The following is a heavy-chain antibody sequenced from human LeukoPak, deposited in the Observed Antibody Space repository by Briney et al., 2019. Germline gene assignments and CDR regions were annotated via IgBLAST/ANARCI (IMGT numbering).Heavy chain of an antibody. CDR1: GFTFSTYV. V-gene: IGHV3-23*01. D-gene: IGHD3-9*01. Sequence: GGSLRLSCAASGFTFSTYVMSWVRQAPGKGLEWVSGISGSGDNTYYADSVKGRFTISRDNSKNTLYLQLNSLRAEDTAVYYCAKGSGYDTDFDYWGQGTLVSVSS. CDR2: ISGSGDNT. J-gene: IGHJ4*02. CDR3: AKGSGYDTDFDY.